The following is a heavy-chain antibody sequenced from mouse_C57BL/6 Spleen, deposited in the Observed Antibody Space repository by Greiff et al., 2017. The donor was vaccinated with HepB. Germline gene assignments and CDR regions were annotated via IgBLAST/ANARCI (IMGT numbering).Heavy chain of an antibody. CDR3: ARSKGLGLEYFDY. CDR1: GYTFTSYW. J-gene: IGHJ2*01. V-gene: IGHV1-7*01. Sequence: QVQLQQSGAELAKPGASVKLSCKASGYTFTSYWMHWVKQRPGQGLEWIGYINPSSGYTKYNQKFKDKATVTADKSSSTAYMQLSSLTYEDSAVYYCARSKGLGLEYFDYWGQGTTLTVSS. D-gene: IGHD2-4*01. CDR2: INPSSGYT.